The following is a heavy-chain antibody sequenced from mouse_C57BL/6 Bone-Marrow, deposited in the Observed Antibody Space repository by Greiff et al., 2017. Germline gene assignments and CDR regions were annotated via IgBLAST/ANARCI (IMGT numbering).Heavy chain of an antibody. CDR1: GYTFTSYG. Sequence: QVQLQQSGAELARPGASVKLSCKASGYTFTSYGISWVKQRTGQGLEWIGEIYPRSGNTYYNEKFKGKATLTADKSSSTASMELRSLTSEDSAVFFCARYRYYGSPWYFDVWGTGTTVTVSS. CDR2: IYPRSGNT. J-gene: IGHJ1*03. V-gene: IGHV1-81*01. CDR3: ARYRYYGSPWYFDV. D-gene: IGHD1-1*01.